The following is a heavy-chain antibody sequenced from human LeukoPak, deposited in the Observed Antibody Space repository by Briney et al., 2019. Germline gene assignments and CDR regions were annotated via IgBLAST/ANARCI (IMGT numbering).Heavy chain of an antibody. J-gene: IGHJ4*02. CDR3: ARHRPHTDSNSVADYYFDY. Sequence: GASVKVSCKASGYTFTSYGISWVRQAPGQGLEWMGWISAYNGNTNYVQKLQGRVTMTTDTSTSTVYMEVRSLRSDDTAVYYCARHRPHTDSNSVADYYFDYWGQGTLVTVSS. V-gene: IGHV1-18*01. D-gene: IGHD6-19*01. CDR2: ISAYNGNT. CDR1: GYTFTSYG.